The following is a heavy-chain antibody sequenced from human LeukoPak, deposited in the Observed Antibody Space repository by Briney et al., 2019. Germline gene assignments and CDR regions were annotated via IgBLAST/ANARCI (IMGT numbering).Heavy chain of an antibody. Sequence: SETLSLTCTVSGGSISSYYWSLIRQPPGKGLEWIGYIYYSGSTNYNPSLKSRVTISVDTSKNQFPLKLSSVTAADTAVYYCARASYYVGLDYWGQGTLVTVSS. V-gene: IGHV4-59*01. D-gene: IGHD1-26*01. J-gene: IGHJ4*02. CDR1: GGSISSYY. CDR3: ARASYYVGLDY. CDR2: IYYSGST.